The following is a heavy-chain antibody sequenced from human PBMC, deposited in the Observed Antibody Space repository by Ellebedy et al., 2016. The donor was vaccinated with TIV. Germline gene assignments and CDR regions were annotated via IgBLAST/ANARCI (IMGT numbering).Heavy chain of an antibody. V-gene: IGHV3-23*01. CDR2: ITGSSKTT. CDR3: AKAGSTSWHFDC. Sequence: GESLKISCAASGFTFSSYVTSWVRQAPGKGLEWVSSITGSSKTTYYADSVKGRFTISRDNSKNTLYLQMNSLTAEDTAVYYCAKAGSTSWHFDCWGQGTLVAVSS. J-gene: IGHJ4*02. D-gene: IGHD2-15*01. CDR1: GFTFSSYV.